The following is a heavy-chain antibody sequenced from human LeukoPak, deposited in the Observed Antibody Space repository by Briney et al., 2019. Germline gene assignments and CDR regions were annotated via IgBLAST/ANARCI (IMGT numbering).Heavy chain of an antibody. V-gene: IGHV4-4*02. CDR1: GGSVSSSNW. CDR2: IYHSGST. D-gene: IGHD1-7*01. CDR3: ARVGYNWNLWFDF. Sequence: SETLSLTCAVSGGSVSSSNWWSWVRQPPGKGLEWIGEIYHSGSTNYNPSLKSRVTISVDTSKNQFSLKVNSVTAADTAVYYRARVGYNWNLWFDFWGQGTTVTVSS. J-gene: IGHJ3*01.